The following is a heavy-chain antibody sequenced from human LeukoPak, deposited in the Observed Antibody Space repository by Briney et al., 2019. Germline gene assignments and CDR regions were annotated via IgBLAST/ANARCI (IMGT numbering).Heavy chain of an antibody. V-gene: IGHV1-46*01. J-gene: IGHJ4*02. CDR2: INPSGGST. Sequence: GASVKVSCKASGYTFTSYYMHWVRQAPGQGLEWMGIINPSGGSTSYAQKFQGRVTMTRDTSTSTVYMELSSLRSEDTAVYYCARGGDFMDTAMVLESDYWGQGTLVTVSS. CDR1: GYTFTSYY. CDR3: ARGGDFMDTAMVLESDY. D-gene: IGHD5-18*01.